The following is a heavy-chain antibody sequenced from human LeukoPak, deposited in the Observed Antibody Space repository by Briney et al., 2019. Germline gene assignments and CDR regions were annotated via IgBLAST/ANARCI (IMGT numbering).Heavy chain of an antibody. CDR3: AKDSRITVAGTGLSPFDY. D-gene: IGHD6-19*01. Sequence: GGSLRLSCAASGFTFSSYWMHWVRQAPGKGLVWVSRLNSDGSSTNYADSVRGRFTISRDNAKNTLYLQMNSLRAEDTAVYYCAKDSRITVAGTGLSPFDYWGQGTLVTVSS. CDR2: LNSDGSST. J-gene: IGHJ4*02. CDR1: GFTFSSYW. V-gene: IGHV3-74*01.